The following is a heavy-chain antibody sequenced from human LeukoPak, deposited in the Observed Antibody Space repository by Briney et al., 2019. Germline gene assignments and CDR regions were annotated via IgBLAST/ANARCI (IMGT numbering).Heavy chain of an antibody. D-gene: IGHD4-17*01. Sequence: GGSLRLSCAASGFTFDDYAMHWVRQAPGKGLEWVSGVNWNSGVIGYADSVKGRFTISRDNAKNSLFLQMNSLRAEDTAVYYCARGHTAVTRHFDFWGQGTLVTVSS. CDR1: GFTFDDYA. J-gene: IGHJ4*02. CDR3: ARGHTAVTRHFDF. CDR2: VNWNSGVI. V-gene: IGHV3-9*01.